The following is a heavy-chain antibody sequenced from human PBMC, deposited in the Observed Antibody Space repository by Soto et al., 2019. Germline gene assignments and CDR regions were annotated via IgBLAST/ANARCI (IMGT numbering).Heavy chain of an antibody. CDR3: TGLGDDYKV. Sequence: PGGSLRLSCVASGFTLNNAWMNWVRQAPGKGLEWVGRIRSKANNNATAYAASVKGRFTISRDDSKNTAYLQMNSLKTEDTAVYYCTGLGDDYKVGGQGTLVPVSS. J-gene: IGHJ4*02. CDR1: GFTLNNAW. CDR2: IRSKANNNAT. V-gene: IGHV3-73*01. D-gene: IGHD4-4*01.